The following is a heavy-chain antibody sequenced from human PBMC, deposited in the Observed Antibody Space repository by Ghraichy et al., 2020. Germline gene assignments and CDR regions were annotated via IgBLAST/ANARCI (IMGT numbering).Heavy chain of an antibody. Sequence: ASVKVSCKASGYTFTSYGISWVRQAPGQRLEWMGWISAYNGNTNYAQKLQGRVTMTTDTSTSTAYMELRSLRSDDTAVYYCARDSGYCSSTSCAPFPNWGQGTLVTVSS. CDR3: ARDSGYCSSTSCAPFPN. J-gene: IGHJ4*02. CDR1: GYTFTSYG. V-gene: IGHV1-18*01. CDR2: ISAYNGNT. D-gene: IGHD2-2*03.